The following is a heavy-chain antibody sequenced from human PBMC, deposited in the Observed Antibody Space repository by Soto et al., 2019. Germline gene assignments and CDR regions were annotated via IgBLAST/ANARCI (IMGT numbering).Heavy chain of an antibody. CDR3: TRDRLGVPDLYIDY. V-gene: IGHV3-72*01. CDR1: GFTFSDHY. D-gene: IGHD3-10*01. Sequence: GGSLRLSCAASGFTFSDHYMDWVRQAPGKGLEWVGRIRNKANSFSTQYAASVKGRFTISRDDSKNSLFLQMNSLKSDDTAVYYCTRDRLGVPDLYIDYWGQGTQVTVSS. J-gene: IGHJ4*02. CDR2: IRNKANSFST.